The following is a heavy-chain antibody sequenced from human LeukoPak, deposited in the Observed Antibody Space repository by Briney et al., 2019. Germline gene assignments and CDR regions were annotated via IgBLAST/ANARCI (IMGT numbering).Heavy chain of an antibody. Sequence: GGSLILSCAASGFTFRNYGMHCVRQAPGKGLEWVAVISDDGSYKNYADSVKGRFTISRDNSKDTLYLQMNSLRAEDTAIYYCARERSSGGDPYYFDYWGQGTLVTVSS. D-gene: IGHD2-21*02. CDR3: ARERSSGGDPYYFDY. CDR2: ISDDGSYK. V-gene: IGHV3-30*03. J-gene: IGHJ4*02. CDR1: GFTFRNYG.